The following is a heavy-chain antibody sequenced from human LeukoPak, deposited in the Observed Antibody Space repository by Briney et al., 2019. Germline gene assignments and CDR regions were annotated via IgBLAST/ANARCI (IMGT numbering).Heavy chain of an antibody. V-gene: IGHV4-39*01. CDR1: GGSISSSSYY. J-gene: IGHJ5*02. Sequence: SETLSLTCTVSGGSISSSSYYWGWIRQPPGKGLEWIGSIYYSGSTYYNPSLKSRVTISVDTSKNQFSLKLSSVTAADTAVYYCAKYGSSWYGGRSWFDPWGQGTLVTVSS. CDR2: IYYSGST. CDR3: AKYGSSWYGGRSWFDP. D-gene: IGHD6-13*01.